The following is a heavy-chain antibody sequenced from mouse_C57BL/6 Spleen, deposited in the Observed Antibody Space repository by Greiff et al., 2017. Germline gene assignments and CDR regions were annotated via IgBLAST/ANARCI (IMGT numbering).Heavy chain of an antibody. Sequence: QVQLQQSGPELVKPGASVKISCKASGYSFSSSWMNWVKQRPGKGLEWIGRIYPGDGDTNYNGKFKGKATLTADKSSSTAYMQLRSLTSEDSAVYFCAPTAQATLYAMDYWGQGTSVTVSS. CDR1: GYSFSSSW. CDR3: APTAQATLYAMDY. V-gene: IGHV1-82*01. J-gene: IGHJ4*01. CDR2: IYPGDGDT. D-gene: IGHD3-2*02.